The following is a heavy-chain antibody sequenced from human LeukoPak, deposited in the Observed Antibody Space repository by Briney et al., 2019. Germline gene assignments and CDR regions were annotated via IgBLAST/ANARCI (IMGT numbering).Heavy chain of an antibody. J-gene: IGHJ5*02. CDR1: GFTFSSYA. V-gene: IGHV3-21*01. D-gene: IGHD3-10*01. Sequence: GGSLRLSCAASGFTFSSYAMHWVRQAPGKGLEWVSSISSSSSYIYYADSVKGRFTISRDNAKNSLYLQMNSLRAEDTAVYYCAREGITMVRGGGVSWFDPWGQGTLVTVSS. CDR3: AREGITMVRGGGVSWFDP. CDR2: ISSSSSYI.